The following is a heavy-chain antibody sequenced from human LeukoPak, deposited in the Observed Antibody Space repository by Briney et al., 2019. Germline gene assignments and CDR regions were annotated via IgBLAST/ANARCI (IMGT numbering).Heavy chain of an antibody. Sequence: RGESLKISRKGSGYSFTTYWIGWVRQMPGKGLEWMGIIYPGDSDTRYSPSFQGQVTISADKSISTAYLQWGSLKASDTAMYFCARGGYSTTWPHFEYWGQGTLVTVSS. D-gene: IGHD6-13*01. CDR2: IYPGDSDT. CDR3: ARGGYSTTWPHFEY. CDR1: GYSFTTYW. V-gene: IGHV5-51*01. J-gene: IGHJ4*02.